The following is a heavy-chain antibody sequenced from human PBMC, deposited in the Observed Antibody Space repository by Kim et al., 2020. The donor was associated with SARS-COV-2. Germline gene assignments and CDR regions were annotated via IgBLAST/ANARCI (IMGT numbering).Heavy chain of an antibody. CDR1: GFTFSSYS. V-gene: IGHV3-48*02. J-gene: IGHJ6*02. Sequence: GGSLRLSCAASGFTFSSYSMNWVRQAPGKGLEWVSYISSSSSTIYYADSVKGRFTISRDNAKNSLYLQMNSLRDEDTAVYYCARDSEMELPPRWVDYYYYYGMDVWGQGTTVTVSS. CDR2: ISSSSSTI. D-gene: IGHD1-7*01. CDR3: ARDSEMELPPRWVDYYYYYGMDV.